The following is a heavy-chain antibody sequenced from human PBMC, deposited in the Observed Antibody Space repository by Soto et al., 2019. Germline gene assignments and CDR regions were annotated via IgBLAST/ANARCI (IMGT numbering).Heavy chain of an antibody. Sequence: PSETLSLTCTVSGGSISSSSYYWGWIRQPPGKGLEWIGSIHYSGSTYYNPSLKSRVTISVDTSKNQFSLKLSSVTAADTAVYYCARRWRGRRWLCGMDVSGEGTKVTVSA. J-gene: IGHJ6*01. CDR3: ARRWRGRRWLCGMDV. V-gene: IGHV4-39*01. CDR1: GGSISSSSYY. CDR2: IHYSGST. D-gene: IGHD3-3*01.